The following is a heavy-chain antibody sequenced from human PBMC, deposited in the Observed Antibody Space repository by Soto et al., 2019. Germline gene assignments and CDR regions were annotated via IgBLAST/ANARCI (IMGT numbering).Heavy chain of an antibody. J-gene: IGHJ6*02. D-gene: IGHD3-10*01. CDR1: GFSLTTRGAG. V-gene: IGHV2-5*02. Sequence: QITLKESGPPLVRPTQTLTLTCSFSGFSLTTRGAGVSWIRQPPGKALEWLALIYWDNDKRYSPSLKDTLTITKDTPQNQVDLTRTHMDPVDTATYSCAHTKGVVRGVAYYHNGMDVWGQGSTVTVSS. CDR3: AHTKGVVRGVAYYHNGMDV. CDR2: IYWDNDK.